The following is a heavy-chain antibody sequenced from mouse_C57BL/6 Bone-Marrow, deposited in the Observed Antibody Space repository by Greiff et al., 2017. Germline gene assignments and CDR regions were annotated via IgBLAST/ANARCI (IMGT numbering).Heavy chain of an antibody. CDR3: ARVRGCSDWYFDV. Sequence: QVQLQQPGAELVKPGASVKLSCKASGYTFTSYWMHWVKQRPGRGLEWIGRIDPNSGGTKYNEKFKSKATLTVDKPSSSAYVQLSSLTSEDSAVDYCARVRGCSDWYFDVWGTGTTVTVSS. J-gene: IGHJ1*03. CDR1: GYTFTSYW. CDR2: IDPNSGGT. V-gene: IGHV1-72*01.